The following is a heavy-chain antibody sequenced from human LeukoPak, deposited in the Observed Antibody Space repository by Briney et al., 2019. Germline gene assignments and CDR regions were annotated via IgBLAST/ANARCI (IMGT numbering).Heavy chain of an antibody. CDR1: GYSISSGYY. CDR3: ARDRYYDSSGYYSHFDY. Sequence: SETLSLTCTVSGYSISSGYYWGWIRQPPGKGLEWIGSIYHSGSTYYNPSLKSRVTISVDTSKNQFSLKLSSVTAADTAVYYCARDRYYDSSGYYSHFDYWGQGTLVTVSS. D-gene: IGHD3-22*01. J-gene: IGHJ4*02. CDR2: IYHSGST. V-gene: IGHV4-38-2*02.